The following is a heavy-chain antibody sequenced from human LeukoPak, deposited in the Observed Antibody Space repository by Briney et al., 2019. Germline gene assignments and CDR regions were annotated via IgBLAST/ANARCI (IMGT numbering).Heavy chain of an antibody. D-gene: IGHD7-27*01. Sequence: GGSLRLSCAASGFTLSDHHMTWIRQAPGKGLEWVAYIFNSGSTVNYADSVKGRFTISRDNAKNSLYLQLNSLRADDTAVYYCVRGHWGLDYWGQGTRVTVSS. CDR3: VRGHWGLDY. V-gene: IGHV3-11*04. J-gene: IGHJ4*02. CDR1: GFTLSDHH. CDR2: IFNSGSTV.